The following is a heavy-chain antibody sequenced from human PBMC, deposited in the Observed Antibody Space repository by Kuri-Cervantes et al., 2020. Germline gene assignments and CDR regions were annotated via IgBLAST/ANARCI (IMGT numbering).Heavy chain of an antibody. CDR2: ISYDGSNK. V-gene: IGHV3-30*18. Sequence: GESLKISCAASGFTFSNAWMSWVRQAPGKGLEWVAVISYDGSNKYYADSVKGRFTISRDNSKNTLYLQMNSLRAEDTAVYYCAKDGPLWFGEQGYYYYGMDVWGQGTTVTVSS. D-gene: IGHD3-10*01. CDR3: AKDGPLWFGEQGYYYYGMDV. CDR1: GFTFSNAW. J-gene: IGHJ6*02.